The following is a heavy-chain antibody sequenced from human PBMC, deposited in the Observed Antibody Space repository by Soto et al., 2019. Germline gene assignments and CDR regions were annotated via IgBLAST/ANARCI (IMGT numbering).Heavy chain of an antibody. V-gene: IGHV2-5*01. CDR1: GFSLSTSGLG. D-gene: IGHD6-6*01. CDR3: AHRSIAARGGAFDI. CDR2: IYWNDDK. J-gene: IGHJ3*02. Sequence: SGPTLVNPTQTLTLTCTFSGFSLSTSGLGVGRIRQPPGKALEWLALIYWNDDKRYSPSLKSRLTITKDTSKNQVVLTMTNMDPVDTATYYCAHRSIAARGGAFDIWGQGTMVTVSS.